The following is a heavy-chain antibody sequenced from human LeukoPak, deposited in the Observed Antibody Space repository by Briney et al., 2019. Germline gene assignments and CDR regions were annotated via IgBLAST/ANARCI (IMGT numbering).Heavy chain of an antibody. CDR1: GFTFSSYW. Sequence: GSLRLSCAASGFTFSSYWMSWVRQAPGKGLEWIGEINHSGSTNYNPSLKSRVTISVDTSKKQFSLKMSSVTAADTAVYYCARVAPPNPYWGQGTLVTVPS. V-gene: IGHV4-34*01. CDR2: INHSGST. CDR3: ARVAPPNPY. J-gene: IGHJ4*02.